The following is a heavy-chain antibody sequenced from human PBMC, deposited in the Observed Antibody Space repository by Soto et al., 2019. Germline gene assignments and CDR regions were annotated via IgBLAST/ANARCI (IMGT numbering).Heavy chain of an antibody. CDR3: AKDWYHTIDS. CDR1: GFDCSNTW. CDR2: INSDGSSI. D-gene: IGHD1-20*01. Sequence: GSLRLSGSTSGFDCSNTWIHWVRQVPGQGLVWVSRINSDGSSIIYADSVKGRFTLSRDNAKNTVHLQMSSLRVEDTAVYYCAKDWYHTIDSWGQGIPVTVSS. J-gene: IGHJ4*02. V-gene: IGHV3-74*01.